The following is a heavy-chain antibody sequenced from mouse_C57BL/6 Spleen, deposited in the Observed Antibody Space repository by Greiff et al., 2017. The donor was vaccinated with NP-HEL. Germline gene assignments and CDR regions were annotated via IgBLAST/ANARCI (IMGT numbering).Heavy chain of an antibody. D-gene: IGHD2-3*01. Sequence: QVQLQQSGAELVKTGASVKISCKASGYAFSSYWMNWVKQRPGKGLEWIGQIYPGDGDTNYNGKFKGKATLTADKSSSTAYMQLSSLTSEDSAVYFCARSVYDGYGAMDYWGQGTSVTVSS. J-gene: IGHJ4*01. CDR1: GYAFSSYW. CDR3: ARSVYDGYGAMDY. V-gene: IGHV1-80*01. CDR2: IYPGDGDT.